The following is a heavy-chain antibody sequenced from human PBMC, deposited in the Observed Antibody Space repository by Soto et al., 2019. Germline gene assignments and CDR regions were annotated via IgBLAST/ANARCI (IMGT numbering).Heavy chain of an antibody. Sequence: QVHLVQSGAEVKKPGASVKVSCKGSGYGFTTYGITWVRQAPGQGLEWMAWISAHNGNTDYAQNLQGRVTVTRDTSTGAAYVELRSLRSDDTAVYYCARGRYGDYWGQGALVTVSS. D-gene: IGHD1-1*01. CDR1: GYGFTTYG. J-gene: IGHJ4*02. V-gene: IGHV1-18*01. CDR2: ISAHNGNT. CDR3: ARGRYGDY.